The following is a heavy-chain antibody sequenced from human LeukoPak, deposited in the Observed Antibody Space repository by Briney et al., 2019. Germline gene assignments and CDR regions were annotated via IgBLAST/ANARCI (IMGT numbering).Heavy chain of an antibody. CDR1: GGSISGSY. CDR2: IYISGNT. CDR3: ARWGITGTTPGYYYYYMDV. D-gene: IGHD1-14*01. V-gene: IGHV4-4*07. Sequence: PSETLSLTCTVSGGSISGSYWSWIRQPAGKGLEWIGRIYISGNTNSNPSLRSRVTISVDTSKNQFSLKLSSVTAADTAVYYCARWGITGTTPGYYYYYMDVWGKGTTVTVSS. J-gene: IGHJ6*03.